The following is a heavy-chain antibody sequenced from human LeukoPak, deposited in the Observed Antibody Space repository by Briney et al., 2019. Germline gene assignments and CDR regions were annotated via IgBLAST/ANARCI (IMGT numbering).Heavy chain of an antibody. CDR2: IYTSGSP. D-gene: IGHD2-2*01. V-gene: IGHV4-4*09. CDR1: GGSISSYY. CDR3: ARATQRYCSGTTCFPYWFGP. Sequence: PSGTLSLTCSVSGGSISSYYWSWIRQPPGKGLEWIGYIYTSGSPNYNPSLKSRVTMSVDMSRRQFSLMLSSVTAADTAVYYCARATQRYCSGTTCFPYWFGPWGQGTLVTVSS. J-gene: IGHJ5*02.